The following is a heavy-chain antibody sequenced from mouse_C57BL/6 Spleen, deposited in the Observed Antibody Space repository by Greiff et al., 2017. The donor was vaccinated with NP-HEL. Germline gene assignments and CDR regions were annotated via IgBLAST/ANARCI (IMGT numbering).Heavy chain of an antibody. D-gene: IGHD1-1*01. Sequence: DVKLVESGGGLVKPGGSLKLSCAASGFTFSSYAMSWVRQTPEKRLEWVATISDGGSYTYYPDNVKGRFTISRDNAKNNLYLQMSHLKSEDTAMYYCARDRGITTMDYWGQGTTLTVSS. CDR1: GFTFSSYA. CDR2: ISDGGSYT. V-gene: IGHV5-4*01. CDR3: ARDRGITTMDY. J-gene: IGHJ2*01.